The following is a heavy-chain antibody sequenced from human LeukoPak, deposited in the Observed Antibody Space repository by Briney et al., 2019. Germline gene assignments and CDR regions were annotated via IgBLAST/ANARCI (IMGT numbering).Heavy chain of an antibody. CDR2: ISGSGGST. V-gene: IGHV3-23*01. Sequence: GGSLRLSCAASGFTFSSYAMSWVRQAPGKGLEWVSAISGSGGSTYYADSVKGRFTISRDNSKNTLYLQMNTLRAEDTAVYYCARDPYSSTWSYGMDVWGQGTTVTVSS. J-gene: IGHJ6*02. CDR3: ARDPYSSTWSYGMDV. CDR1: GFTFSSYA. D-gene: IGHD6-6*01.